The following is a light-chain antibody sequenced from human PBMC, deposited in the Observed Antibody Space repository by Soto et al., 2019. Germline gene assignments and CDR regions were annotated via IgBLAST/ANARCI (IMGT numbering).Light chain of an antibody. Sequence: QSVLTQPASVSGFPGQAITISCTGTSSDVGDYNYVSWYQQHPGKAPKLMIYEVNNRPSGVSNRFSGSKSGDTASLTISGLQAEDEADYYSSSYTSSITYVFGTGTKVTVL. V-gene: IGLV2-14*01. CDR3: SSYTSSITYV. CDR2: EVN. CDR1: SSDVGDYNY. J-gene: IGLJ1*01.